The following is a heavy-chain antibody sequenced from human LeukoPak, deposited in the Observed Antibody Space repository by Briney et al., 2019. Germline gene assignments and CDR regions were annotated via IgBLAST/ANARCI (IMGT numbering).Heavy chain of an antibody. CDR3: VRFALTSSLDH. Sequence: GESLKISCKISGYTLTNNSIGWVPQVPGKGLEGMGLIYPGYSDAKDSPSFQGQVTLSVDASISTAYLQLTGLRASDTAIYYCVRFALTSSLDHWGQGTLVTVSS. CDR1: GYTLTNNS. V-gene: IGHV5-51*01. D-gene: IGHD6-13*01. J-gene: IGHJ5*02. CDR2: IYPGYSDA.